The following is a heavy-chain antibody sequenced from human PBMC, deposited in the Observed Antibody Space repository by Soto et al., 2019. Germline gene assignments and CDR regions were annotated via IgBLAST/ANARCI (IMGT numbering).Heavy chain of an antibody. D-gene: IGHD3-3*01. CDR1: GGSISSSNW. CDR2: IYHSGST. V-gene: IGHV4-4*02. J-gene: IGHJ4*02. CDR3: ARWSDWGIFGVAEDPYFDY. Sequence: QVQLQESGPGLVKPSGTLSLTCAVSGGSISSSNWWSWVRQPPGKGLEWIGEIYHSGSTNYNPSLKSRVTISVDKSKNQFSLKLSSVTAADTAVYYCARWSDWGIFGVAEDPYFDYWGQGTLVTVSS.